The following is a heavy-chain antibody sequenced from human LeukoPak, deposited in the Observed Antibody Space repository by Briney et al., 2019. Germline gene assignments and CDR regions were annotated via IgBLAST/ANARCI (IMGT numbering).Heavy chain of an antibody. CDR3: ARVQREYYYDSSGIMGN. J-gene: IGHJ4*02. CDR1: GGSISSSSSY. CDR2: IYYSGSS. Sequence: PSETLSLTCSVSGGSISSSSSYWGWIRQPPGKGLEWIGSIYYSGSSFDNPALKSRVTISVDTSKNQFSLKLSSVTAADTAVYYCARVQREYYYDSSGIMGNWGQGTLVTVSS. V-gene: IGHV4-39*01. D-gene: IGHD3-22*01.